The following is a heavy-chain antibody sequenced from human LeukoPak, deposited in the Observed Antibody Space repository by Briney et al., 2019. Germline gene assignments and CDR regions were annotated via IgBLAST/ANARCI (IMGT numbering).Heavy chain of an antibody. CDR2: ISHDGNNK. D-gene: IGHD1-14*01. J-gene: IGHJ5*02. Sequence: GRSLRLSCAASGFTFSSYGMHWVRQAPGKGLEGVAIISHDGNNKYYADSVKGRVTISRDNSKNTLYLQMNSLRAEDTAVYYCAKEYLSGFDPWGQGTLVTVSS. V-gene: IGHV3-30*18. CDR3: AKEYLSGFDP. CDR1: GFTFSSYG.